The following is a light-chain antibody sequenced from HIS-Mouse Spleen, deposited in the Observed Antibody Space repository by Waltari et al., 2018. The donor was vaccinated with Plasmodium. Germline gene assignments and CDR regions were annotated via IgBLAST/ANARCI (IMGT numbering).Light chain of an antibody. CDR3: YSTDSSGNHRV. CDR1: ALPKTY. Sequence: SSELTQPPSVSVSQEPTARSPCYGDALPKTYPYWYQQKPGQAPVLVIYEDSKRPSGIPERFSGSSSGTMATLTISGAQVEDEADYYCYSTDSSGNHRVFGGGTKLTVL. CDR2: EDS. J-gene: IGLJ3*02. V-gene: IGLV3-10*01.